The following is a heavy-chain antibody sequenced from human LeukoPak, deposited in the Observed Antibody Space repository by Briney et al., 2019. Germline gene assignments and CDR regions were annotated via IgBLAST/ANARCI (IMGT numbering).Heavy chain of an antibody. CDR2: VIPIFGTA. J-gene: IGHJ6*03. Sequence: SVKVSCKASGGTFSRYAISWVRQAPGQGLEWMGGVIPIFGTANYAQKFQGRVTITTDESTSTAYMELSSLRSEDTAVYYCARSYSSSWDYYYYMDVWGKGTTVTVSS. CDR1: GGTFSRYA. V-gene: IGHV1-69*05. CDR3: ARSYSSSWDYYYYMDV. D-gene: IGHD6-13*01.